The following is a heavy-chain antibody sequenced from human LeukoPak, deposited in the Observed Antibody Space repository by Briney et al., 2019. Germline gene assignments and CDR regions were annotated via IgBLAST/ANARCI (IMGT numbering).Heavy chain of an antibody. V-gene: IGHV4-34*01. CDR1: GGSSSGYY. CDR3: ARGGYGHILNPYYFDY. J-gene: IGHJ4*02. CDR2: INHSGST. Sequence: PSETLSLTCAVYGGSSSGYYWSWIRQPPGKGLEWIGEINHSGSTNYNPSLKSRVTISVDTSKNQFSLKLSSVTAADTAVYYCARGGYGHILNPYYFDYWGQGTLVTVSS. D-gene: IGHD5-12*01.